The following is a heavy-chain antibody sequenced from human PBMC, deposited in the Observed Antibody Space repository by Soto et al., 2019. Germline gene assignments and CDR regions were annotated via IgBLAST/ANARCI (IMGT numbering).Heavy chain of an antibody. CDR3: ARGSSSRRAYNYFDS. Sequence: QVQLVQSGAEVRKPGASVKVSCKASGYSFTTHNMNWVGQAPGQRLEWMGWINAGNGHTKYSQEIQARVTITMDTSATTDYMELSSLRSDDTDVYYCARGSSSRRAYNYFDSWGQGTLVAVSS. CDR2: INAGNGHT. CDR1: GYSFTTHN. J-gene: IGHJ5*01. D-gene: IGHD1-20*01. V-gene: IGHV1-3*01.